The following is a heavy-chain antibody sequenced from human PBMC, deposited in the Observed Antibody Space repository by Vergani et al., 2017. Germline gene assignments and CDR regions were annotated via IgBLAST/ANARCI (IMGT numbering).Heavy chain of an antibody. V-gene: IGHV1-2*02. CDR3: ARDNYYYMDV. J-gene: IGHJ6*03. Sequence: VQLVQPGAEVKKPGASVKVPCKASGYIFTGYYIHWVRQAPGQGLEWMGWINPDSGDTKYAARFQGRVTMTRDTSASTVYMEMSRLRSEDTAVYYCARDNYYYMDVWGKGTTVTVSS. CDR1: GYIFTGYY. CDR2: INPDSGDT.